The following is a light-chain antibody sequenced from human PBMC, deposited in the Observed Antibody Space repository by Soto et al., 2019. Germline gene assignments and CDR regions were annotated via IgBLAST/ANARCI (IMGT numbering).Light chain of an antibody. J-gene: IGKJ5*01. CDR1: RSVSSN. CDR3: QQYNNWPAIT. CDR2: GAS. V-gene: IGKV3D-15*01. Sequence: EIVMTQSPATLSVSPGERDTLSCRASRSVSSNLAWYQQKPGQAPSLLIYGASTRATGIPARFSGSGSGTEFTLTISSLQSEDFALYYCQQYNNWPAITLGQGTRLEIK.